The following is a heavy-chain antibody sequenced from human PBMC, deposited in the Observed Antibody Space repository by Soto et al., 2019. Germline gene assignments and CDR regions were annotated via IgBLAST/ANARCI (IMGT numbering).Heavy chain of an antibody. D-gene: IGHD5-18*01. CDR2: IYYSGST. CDR1: GGSISSSSSY. J-gene: IGHJ4*02. CDR3: ARLPLRGYSYEIDY. V-gene: IGHV4-39*01. Sequence: PSETLSLTCTVSGGSISSSSSYWGWIRQPPGKGLEWIGSIYYSGSTYYNPSLKSRVTISVDTSKNQFSLKLSSVTAADTAVYYCARLPLRGYSYEIDYWGQGTLVTVSS.